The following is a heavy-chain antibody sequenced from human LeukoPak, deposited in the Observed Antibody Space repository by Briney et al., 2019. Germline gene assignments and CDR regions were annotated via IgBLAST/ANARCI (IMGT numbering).Heavy chain of an antibody. CDR3: ARYIWGSYPTFEDY. CDR2: ISYSGST. J-gene: IGHJ4*02. Sequence: NPSETLSLTCTVSGGFISSYYWSWIRQPPGKGLEWIGYISYSGSTNYNPSLKSRVTISVDTSKNQLSLKLNSVTAADTAVYYCARYIWGSYPTFEDYWGQGSLVTVSS. CDR1: GGFISSYY. V-gene: IGHV4-59*01. D-gene: IGHD3-16*02.